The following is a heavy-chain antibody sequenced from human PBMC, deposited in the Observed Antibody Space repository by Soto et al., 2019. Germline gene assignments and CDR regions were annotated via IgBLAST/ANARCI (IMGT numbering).Heavy chain of an antibody. V-gene: IGHV1-69*02. CDR3: AVVEMATTYTDY. Sequence: QVQLVQSGAEVKKPGSSVKVSCKASGGTFSSYTISWVRQAPGQGLEWMGRIIPILGIANYAQKFQGRVTMTADKATSTAYRELSSLRSEDTAVYYCAVVEMATTYTDYGGQGTLVTVSS. CDR1: GGTFSSYT. J-gene: IGHJ4*02. CDR2: IIPILGIA. D-gene: IGHD5-12*01.